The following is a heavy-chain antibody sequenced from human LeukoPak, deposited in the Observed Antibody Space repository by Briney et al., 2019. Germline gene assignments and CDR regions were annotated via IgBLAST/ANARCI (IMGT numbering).Heavy chain of an antibody. CDR1: GGTFSSYA. D-gene: IGHD4-23*01. V-gene: IGHV1-69*05. Sequence: ASVKVSCKASGGTFSSYAISWVRQAPGQGLEWMGGIIPIFGTANYAQKFQGRVTITTDESTSTAYMELSSLRSEDTAVYYCATETTVVRGLRSPLGYWGQGTLVTVSS. CDR2: IIPIFGTA. J-gene: IGHJ4*02. CDR3: ATETTVVRGLRSPLGY.